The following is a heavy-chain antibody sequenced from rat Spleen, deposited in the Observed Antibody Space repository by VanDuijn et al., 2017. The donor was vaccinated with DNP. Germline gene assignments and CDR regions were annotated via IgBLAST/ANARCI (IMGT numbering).Heavy chain of an antibody. V-gene: IGHV2-43*01. Sequence: QVQLKESGPGLLLSSETLSLTCTVSGFSLTSFDVSWVRQPSGKGLEWMGIIGTGGSTEYNSALKSRLSISRDTSKSQVFLKVSSLQAEDTAIYFCTRSGISWYFDFWGPGIMVTVSS. CDR2: IGTGGST. D-gene: IGHD1-11*01. CDR3: TRSGISWYFDF. CDR1: GFSLTSFD. J-gene: IGHJ1*01.